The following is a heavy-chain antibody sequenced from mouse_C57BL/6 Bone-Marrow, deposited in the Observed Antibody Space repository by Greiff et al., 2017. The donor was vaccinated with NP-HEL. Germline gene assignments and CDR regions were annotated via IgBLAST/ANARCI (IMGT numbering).Heavy chain of an antibody. CDR3: ATLIYDGYYWFAY. V-gene: IGHV3-6*01. D-gene: IGHD2-3*01. Sequence: ESGPGLVKPSQSLSLTCSVTGYSITSGYYWNWIRQFPGNKLEWMGYISYDGSNNYNPSLKNRISITRDTSKNQFFLKLNSVTTEDTATYYCATLIYDGYYWFAYWGQGTLVTVSA. J-gene: IGHJ3*01. CDR2: ISYDGSN. CDR1: GYSITSGYY.